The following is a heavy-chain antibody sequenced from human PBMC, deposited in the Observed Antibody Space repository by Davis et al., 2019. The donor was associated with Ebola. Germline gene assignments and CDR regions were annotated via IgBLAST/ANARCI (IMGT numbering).Heavy chain of an antibody. J-gene: IGHJ4*02. D-gene: IGHD4-23*01. Sequence: SVKVSCKASGGTFSSHAISWVRQAPGQGLEWMGGILPIIGTPNYAQRFQGRVTITADESTSTAYMELSSLRSEDTAVYYCARLKSYGGNSEDYWGQGTLVTVSS. V-gene: IGHV1-69*13. CDR1: GGTFSSHA. CDR2: ILPIIGTP. CDR3: ARLKSYGGNSEDY.